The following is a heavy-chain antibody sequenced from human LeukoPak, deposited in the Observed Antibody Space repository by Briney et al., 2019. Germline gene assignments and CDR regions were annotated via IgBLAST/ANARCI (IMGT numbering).Heavy chain of an antibody. J-gene: IGHJ4*02. CDR1: GFTVSSNY. V-gene: IGHV3-74*01. CDR3: ARGDYYDSSGYYPCGY. D-gene: IGHD3-22*01. CDR2: INSDGSST. Sequence: GGSLRLSCAASGFTVSSNYMSWVRQAPGKGLVWVSRINSDGSSTSYADSVKGRFTISRDNAKNTLYLQMNSLRAEDTAVYYCARGDYYDSSGYYPCGYWGQGTLVTVSS.